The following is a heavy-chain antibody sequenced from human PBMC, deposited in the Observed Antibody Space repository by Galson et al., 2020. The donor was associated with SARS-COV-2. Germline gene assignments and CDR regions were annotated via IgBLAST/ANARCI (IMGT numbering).Heavy chain of an antibody. J-gene: IGHJ6*03. D-gene: IGHD1-1*01. CDR3: AKLAGTFSYIDV. V-gene: IGHV1-18*04. CDR2: VSAYSGST. CDR1: GYTFTINH. Sequence: ASVKVSCKTSGYTFTINHIAWVRQAPGQGLEWMGWVSAYSGSTFYAQKFQGRVTMTTDTSTSTAYMELRSLRSDDTAVYYCAKLAGTFSYIDVWGTGTTVTVSS.